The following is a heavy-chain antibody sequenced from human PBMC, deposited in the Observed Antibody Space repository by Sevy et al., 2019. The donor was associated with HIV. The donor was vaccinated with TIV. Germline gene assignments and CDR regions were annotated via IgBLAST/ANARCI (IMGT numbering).Heavy chain of an antibody. Sequence: GGSLRLSCAASGFTFSSYAMSWVRQAPGKGLEWVSAISGSGGSTYYADSVKGRFTISRDNSKNTLYLQMNSLRAEDTAVYYRAKSGKYDFWSGGWFDPWGQGTLVTVSS. D-gene: IGHD3-3*01. V-gene: IGHV3-23*01. CDR2: ISGSGGST. CDR3: AKSGKYDFWSGGWFDP. J-gene: IGHJ5*02. CDR1: GFTFSSYA.